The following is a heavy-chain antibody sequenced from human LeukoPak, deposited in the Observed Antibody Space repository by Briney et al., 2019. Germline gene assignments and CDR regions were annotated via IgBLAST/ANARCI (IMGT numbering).Heavy chain of an antibody. V-gene: IGHV4-59*01. J-gene: IGHJ4*02. CDR3: AKAAKFYYGSETYYYFDY. D-gene: IGHD3-10*01. Sequence: SETLSLACAVYGGSFSGYYWSWIRQPPGKGLEWIGYIYHSGTSNYNPSLKSRVTMSVDTSKSQFSLSLSSVTSADTAVYYCAKAAKFYYGSETYYYFDYWGQGILVTVSS. CDR2: IYHSGTS. CDR1: GGSFSGYY.